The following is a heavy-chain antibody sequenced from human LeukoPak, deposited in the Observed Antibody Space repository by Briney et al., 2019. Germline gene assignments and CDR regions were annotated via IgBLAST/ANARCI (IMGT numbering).Heavy chain of an antibody. CDR3: ARKGTVTTPFDY. CDR1: GDSVSSNTAA. D-gene: IGHD4-11*01. J-gene: IGHJ4*02. CDR2: TYYRSKWFR. Sequence: SQTLSLTCAMSGDSVSSNTAAWNWIRQSPSRGLEWLGRTYYRSKWFRDYAVSVKSRITIDADTSKNQFSLQLNSVTPEDTAVYYCARKGTVTTPFDYWGQGILVTVSS. V-gene: IGHV6-1*01.